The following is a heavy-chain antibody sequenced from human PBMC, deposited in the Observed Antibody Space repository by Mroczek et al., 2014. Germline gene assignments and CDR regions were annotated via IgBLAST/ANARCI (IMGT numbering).Heavy chain of an antibody. CDR2: ISGSGGST. CDR1: GFTFSSYA. D-gene: IGHD4-17*01. CDR3: AKEAEDYDLIHEYFQH. J-gene: IGHJ1*01. Sequence: VQLQESGGGVVQPGRSLRLSCAASGFTFSSYAMSWVRQAPGKGLEWVSAISGSGGSTYYADSVKGRFTISRDNSKNTLYLQMNSLRAEDTAVYYCAKEAEDYDLIHEYFQHWGQGTLVHRLL. V-gene: IGHV3-23*01.